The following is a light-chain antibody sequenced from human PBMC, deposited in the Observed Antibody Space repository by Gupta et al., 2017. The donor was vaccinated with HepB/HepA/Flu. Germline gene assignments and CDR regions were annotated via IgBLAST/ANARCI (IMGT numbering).Light chain of an antibody. Sequence: QSVLTQPPSVSGAPGQRVTISCIGSSSNIGAGYDVHWYQQFPGIAPKLLIHNNRNRPSGVPDRFSGSRSGTSASLAITGLQAEDAADYYCQSYDSRLSRWVFGGGTKLTVL. CDR2: NNR. CDR1: SSNIGAGYD. V-gene: IGLV1-40*01. CDR3: QSYDSRLSRWV. J-gene: IGLJ3*02.